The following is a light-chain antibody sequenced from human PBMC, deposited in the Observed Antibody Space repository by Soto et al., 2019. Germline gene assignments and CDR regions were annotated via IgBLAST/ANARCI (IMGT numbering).Light chain of an antibody. CDR2: DAS. CDR3: QQRSNWLT. Sequence: EIVWSQSPSTPCDYPGERATRSCRASQSVSSYLAWYQQKPGQAPRLLIYDASNRATGIPARFSGSGSGTDFTLTISSLEPEDFAVYYCQQRSNWLTFGGGTKVDIK. J-gene: IGKJ4*01. V-gene: IGKV3-11*01. CDR1: QSVSSY.